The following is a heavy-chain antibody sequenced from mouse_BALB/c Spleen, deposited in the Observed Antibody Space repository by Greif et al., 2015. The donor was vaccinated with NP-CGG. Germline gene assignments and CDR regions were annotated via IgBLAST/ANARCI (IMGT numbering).Heavy chain of an antibody. CDR2: ISCYNGAT. CDR1: GYSFTGYS. D-gene: IGHD2-4*01. V-gene: IGHV1S34*01. J-gene: IGHJ3*01. Sequence: LVKTGASVKISCKASGYSFTGYSMHWVKQSHGKSLEWIGYISCYNGATSYNQKFKGKATFTVDTSSSTAYMQFNIRTSEDSAVYYCAPSTMITGAWFAYWGQGTLVTVSA. CDR3: APSTMITGAWFAY.